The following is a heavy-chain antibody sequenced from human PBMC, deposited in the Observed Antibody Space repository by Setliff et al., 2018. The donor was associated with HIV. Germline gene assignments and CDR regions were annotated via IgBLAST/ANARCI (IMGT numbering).Heavy chain of an antibody. CDR1: GYSISSGYY. CDR2: ICHSGST. Sequence: PSETLSLTCTVSGYSISSGYYWGWIRQPPGKGLEWIGSICHSGSTYYNPSLKSRVTMSVDTSKNQFSLTLSSVTAADTAVYYCARVGSSSWSVDFDYWGQGTLVTVS. V-gene: IGHV4-38-2*02. CDR3: ARVGSSSWSVDFDY. D-gene: IGHD6-13*01. J-gene: IGHJ4*02.